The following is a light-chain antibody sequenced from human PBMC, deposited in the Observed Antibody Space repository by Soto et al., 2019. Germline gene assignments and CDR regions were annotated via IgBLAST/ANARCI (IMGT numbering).Light chain of an antibody. J-gene: IGKJ3*01. CDR2: KVS. CDR3: MQGTLWPFT. V-gene: IGKV2-30*01. Sequence: DVVMTQSPLSLPVTPGQAASISCRSSQSLVYSDGETYLNWIQQRPGQSPRRLIYKVSNRDSGVPDRFGGSGSGNYFTLKISRVEAEDVGVYYCMQGTLWPFTFGPGTKVDIK. CDR1: QSLVYSDGETY.